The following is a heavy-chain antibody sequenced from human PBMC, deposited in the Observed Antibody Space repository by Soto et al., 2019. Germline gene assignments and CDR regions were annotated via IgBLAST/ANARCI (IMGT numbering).Heavy chain of an antibody. J-gene: IGHJ6*02. CDR2: IWYDGSNK. CDR3: ARERQGYCSGGSCLPEYYYGMDV. CDR1: GFTFSSYG. Sequence: GGSLRLSCAASGFTFSSYGMHWVRQAPGKGLEWVAVIWYDGSNKYYADSVKGRFTISRDNSKNTLYLQMNSLRAEDTAVYYCARERQGYCSGGSCLPEYYYGMDVWGQGTTVTVSS. D-gene: IGHD2-15*01. V-gene: IGHV3-33*01.